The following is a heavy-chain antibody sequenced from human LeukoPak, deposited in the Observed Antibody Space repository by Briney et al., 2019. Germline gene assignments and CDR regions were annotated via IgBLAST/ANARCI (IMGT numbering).Heavy chain of an antibody. CDR1: GGTFSSHA. V-gene: IGHV1-69*13. J-gene: IGHJ3*02. D-gene: IGHD1-26*01. Sequence: GASVKVSCKASGGTFSSHAISWVRQAPGQGLEWMGGIIPIFGTANYAQKFQGRVTITADESTSTAYMELSSLRSEDTAVYYCARIGVPGSYLTGAFDIWGQGTMVTVSS. CDR2: IIPIFGTA. CDR3: ARIGVPGSYLTGAFDI.